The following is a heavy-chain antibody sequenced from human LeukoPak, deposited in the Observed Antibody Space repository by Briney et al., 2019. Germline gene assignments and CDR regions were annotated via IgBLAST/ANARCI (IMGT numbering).Heavy chain of an antibody. V-gene: IGHV1-2*02. CDR1: GYTFSGYY. CDR2: INPNSGGT. D-gene: IGHD1-26*01. J-gene: IGHJ4*02. Sequence: ASVKVSCKASGYTFSGYYMHWVRQAPGQGLEWMGWINPNSGGTNYAQKFQGRVTMTRDTSISTAYVELSRLRSDDTAVYYCARASGSYQPLDYWGQGTLVTVSS. CDR3: ARASGSYQPLDY.